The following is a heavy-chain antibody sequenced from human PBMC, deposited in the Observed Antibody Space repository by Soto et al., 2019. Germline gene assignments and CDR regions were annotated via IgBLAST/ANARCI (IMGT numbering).Heavy chain of an antibody. CDR3: ARGAVVNFDS. CDR2: IYHSGST. J-gene: IGHJ4*02. D-gene: IGHD3-22*01. V-gene: IGHV4-30-2*01. CDR1: GGSISSGGSS. Sequence: QLQLQESGSGPVKPSQTLSLTCAVSGGSISSGGSSWTWIRQPPGKGLEWIGYIYHSGSTYYNPSLKSRVTISADRSKNQFSLKLTSVTAADTAVYYCARGAVVNFDSWGQGTLVTVSS.